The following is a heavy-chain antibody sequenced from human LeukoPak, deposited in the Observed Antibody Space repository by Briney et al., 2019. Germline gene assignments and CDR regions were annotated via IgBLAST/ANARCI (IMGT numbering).Heavy chain of an antibody. V-gene: IGHV1-8*01. CDR2: MNPNSGEI. CDR3: AREQLDP. Sequence: ASVKVSCKASGYTFTSYDINWVRQATGQGLEWMGYMNPNSGEIVYAQKFQGRVTMTTDTSISTAYMELSSLRSKDTAVYYCAREQLDPWGQGTLVTVSS. D-gene: IGHD6-13*01. J-gene: IGHJ5*02. CDR1: GYTFTSYD.